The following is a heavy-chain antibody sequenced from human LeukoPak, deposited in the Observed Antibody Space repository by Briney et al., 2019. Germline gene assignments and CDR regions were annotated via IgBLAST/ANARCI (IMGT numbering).Heavy chain of an antibody. CDR2: ISYDGSNK. J-gene: IGHJ4*02. V-gene: IGHV3-30*18. CDR3: AKVSSGYYLDY. Sequence: PGGSLRLSCAASGFTFSSYGMHWVRQAPGKGLEWVAVISYDGSNKYYADSVEGRFTISRDNSKNTLYLQMNSLRAEDTAVYYCAKVSSGYYLDYWGQGTLVTVSS. CDR1: GFTFSSYG. D-gene: IGHD3-22*01.